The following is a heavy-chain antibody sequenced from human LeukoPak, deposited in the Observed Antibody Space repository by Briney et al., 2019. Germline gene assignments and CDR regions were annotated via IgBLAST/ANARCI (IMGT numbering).Heavy chain of an antibody. Sequence: PSQTLSLTRTVSGGSISSGSYYWSWIRQPAGKGLEWIGRIYTSGSTNYNPSLKSRVTISVDTSKNQFSLKLSSVTAADTAVYYCARTVLLWFGELKDVWGKGTTVTVSS. D-gene: IGHD3-10*01. CDR3: ARTVLLWFGELKDV. CDR1: GGSISSGSYY. CDR2: IYTSGST. V-gene: IGHV4-61*02. J-gene: IGHJ6*04.